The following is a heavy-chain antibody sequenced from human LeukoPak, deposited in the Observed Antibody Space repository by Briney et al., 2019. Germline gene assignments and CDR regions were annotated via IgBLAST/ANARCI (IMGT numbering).Heavy chain of an antibody. D-gene: IGHD6-6*01. CDR3: ARHPRQAAFDI. CDR1: GGPISSYY. V-gene: IGHV4-59*08. J-gene: IGHJ3*02. CDR2: IYYSGRT. Sequence: SETLSLTCTVPGGPISSYYRSWIRQPPGKGLEGIGYIYYSGRTNYNPSLKSRVTISVDTSKNQFSLKLSSVTAADTAVYYCARHPRQAAFDIWGQGTMVTVSS.